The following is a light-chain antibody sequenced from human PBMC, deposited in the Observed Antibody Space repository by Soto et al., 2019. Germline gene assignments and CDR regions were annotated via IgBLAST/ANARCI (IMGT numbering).Light chain of an antibody. Sequence: DIQMTQSPSSLSASVGDRVTITCRASQSVARYLNWYQQKPGGVPKLLIYAASTLQGGVPSRFSGSGSGTDFTLTISSLQSEDFAVYYCQQYNNWPQTFGQGTKVEIK. CDR1: QSVARY. CDR2: AAS. V-gene: IGKV1-39*01. J-gene: IGKJ1*01. CDR3: QQYNNWPQT.